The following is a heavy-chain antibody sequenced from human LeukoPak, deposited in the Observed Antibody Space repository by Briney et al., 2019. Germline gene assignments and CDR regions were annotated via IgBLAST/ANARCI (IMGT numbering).Heavy chain of an antibody. D-gene: IGHD5-18*01. Sequence: SETLSLTCTVSGYSLSSGYYWGWIRQPPGKGLEWIGSIYHSGSTYYNPSLKSRVTISVDTSKNQFSLKLSSVTAADTAVYYCARQVGYSYGRFDYWGQGTLVTVSS. CDR1: GYSLSSGYY. J-gene: IGHJ4*02. V-gene: IGHV4-38-2*02. CDR3: ARQVGYSYGRFDY. CDR2: IYHSGST.